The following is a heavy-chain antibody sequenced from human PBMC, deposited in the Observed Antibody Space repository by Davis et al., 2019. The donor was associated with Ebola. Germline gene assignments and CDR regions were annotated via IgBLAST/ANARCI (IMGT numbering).Heavy chain of an antibody. D-gene: IGHD2-2*01. V-gene: IGHV3-64D*06. CDR3: VKDSSLKYCSSSSCSQGSAFDT. Sequence: PGGSLRLSCSGSGFTFSTYAMHWVRQAPGKGLEWISSITYHGVNAYYTDSVKGRLTISRDNSKNTLFLQLSSLSPEDTAVYYCVKDSSLKYCSSSSCSQGSAFDTWGQGTMVTVSS. J-gene: IGHJ3*02. CDR2: ITYHGVNA. CDR1: GFTFSTYA.